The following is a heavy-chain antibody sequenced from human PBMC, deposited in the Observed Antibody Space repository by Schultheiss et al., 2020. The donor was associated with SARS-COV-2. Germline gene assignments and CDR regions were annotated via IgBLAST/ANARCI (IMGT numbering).Heavy chain of an antibody. CDR1: GFSLSTSGVG. Sequence: SGPTLVKPTQTLTLTCTFSGFSLSTSGVGVGWIRQPPGKALEWLGLIYWDDDKRYSPSLKNRLAITKDTSKNQVVLTMTNMDPVDTATYYCAHAFCDSSGYYYMFDYWGQGTLVTVSS. D-gene: IGHD3-22*01. V-gene: IGHV2-5*02. CDR3: AHAFCDSSGYYYMFDY. CDR2: IYWDDDK. J-gene: IGHJ4*02.